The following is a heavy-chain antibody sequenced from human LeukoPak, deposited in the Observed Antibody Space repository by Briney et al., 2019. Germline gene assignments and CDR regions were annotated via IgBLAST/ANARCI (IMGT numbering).Heavy chain of an antibody. CDR1: GFTFDDYA. D-gene: IGHD4-23*01. Sequence: PGRSLRLSCAASGFTFDDYAMHWVRQAPGKGLEWVSGISWNSGSIGYADSVKGRFTISRDNAKNSLYLQMNSLRAEDTALYYCAKGHYGGHDYWGQGTLVTVSS. V-gene: IGHV3-9*01. CDR2: ISWNSGSI. CDR3: AKGHYGGHDY. J-gene: IGHJ4*02.